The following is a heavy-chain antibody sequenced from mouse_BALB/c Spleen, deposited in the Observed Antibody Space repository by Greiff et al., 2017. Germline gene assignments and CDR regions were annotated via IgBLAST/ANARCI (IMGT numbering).Heavy chain of an antibody. V-gene: IGHV1S22*01. Sequence: LQQSGSELVRPGASVKLSCKASGYTFTSYWMHWVKQRPGQGLEWIGNIYPGSGSTNYDEKFKSKATLTVDTSSSTAYMQLSSLTSEDSAVYYCTREITTTYWGQGTLVTVSA. J-gene: IGHJ3*01. D-gene: IGHD2-4*01. CDR2: IYPGSGST. CDR1: GYTFTSYW. CDR3: TREITTTY.